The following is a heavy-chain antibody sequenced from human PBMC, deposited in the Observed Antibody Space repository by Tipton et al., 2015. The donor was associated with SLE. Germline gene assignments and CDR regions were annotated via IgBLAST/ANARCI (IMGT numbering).Heavy chain of an antibody. Sequence: TLSLTCTVSGYSICGHYWTWIRQSPGKGLEWIGYIYNTGSTNYNPSLKSRVTIELDTSKNQFSLKLTSVTAADTAVYYCVRGGYHYTHGMDVWGQGTTVTVSS. CDR1: GYSICGHY. J-gene: IGHJ6*02. D-gene: IGHD6-25*01. CDR2: IYNTGST. CDR3: VRGGYHYTHGMDV. V-gene: IGHV4-59*11.